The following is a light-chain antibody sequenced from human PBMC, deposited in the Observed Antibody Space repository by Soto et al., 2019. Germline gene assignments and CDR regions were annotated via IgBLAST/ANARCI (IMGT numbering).Light chain of an antibody. J-gene: IGKJ2*01. CDR3: QQYGTSPYT. Sequence: EIVLTQSPGTLSLSPGERATLSCRASQSVRNSYLAWYQQKHGQAPRLLIYGASGRATGTPDRFSGSGSGTDFTLTISRLEPEEFAMYYCQQYGTSPYTFGQGTKLEI. V-gene: IGKV3-20*01. CDR1: QSVRNSY. CDR2: GAS.